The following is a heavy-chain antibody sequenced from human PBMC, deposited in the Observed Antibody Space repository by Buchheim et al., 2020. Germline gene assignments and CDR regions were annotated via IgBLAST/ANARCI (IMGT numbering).Heavy chain of an antibody. CDR2: IYYSGST. Sequence: QLQLQESGPGLVKPSETLSLTCTVSGGSISSSSYYWGWIRQPPGKGLEWIGSIYYSGSTYYNPSLKSRVTISVDTSKNQFSLKLSSVTAADTAVYYCARMYDSSGYPHLDALDIWGQGT. V-gene: IGHV4-39*07. CDR1: GGSISSSSYY. CDR3: ARMYDSSGYPHLDALDI. J-gene: IGHJ3*02. D-gene: IGHD3-22*01.